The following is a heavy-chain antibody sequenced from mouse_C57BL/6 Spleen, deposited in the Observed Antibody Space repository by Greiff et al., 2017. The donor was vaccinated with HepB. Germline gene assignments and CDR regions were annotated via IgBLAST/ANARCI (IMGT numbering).Heavy chain of an antibody. V-gene: IGHV1-64*01. J-gene: IGHJ4*01. CDR3: ARRYYGSRYYDAMDY. CDR2: IHPNSGST. Sequence: QVQLQQPGAELVKPGASVKLSCKASGYTFTSYWMHWVKQRPGQGLEWIGMIHPNSGSTNYNEKFKSKTTLTVDKSSSIAYTQLSSLTSEDSVVYYCARRYYGSRYYDAMDYWGQGTSVTVSS. CDR1: GYTFTSYW. D-gene: IGHD1-1*01.